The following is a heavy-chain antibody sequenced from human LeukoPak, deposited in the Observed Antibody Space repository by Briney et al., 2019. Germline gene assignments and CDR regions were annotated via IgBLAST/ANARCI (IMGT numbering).Heavy chain of an antibody. Sequence: SETLSLTCTVSGGSISSSSYYWGWIRQPPGKGLEWVGSIYYSGSTYYNPSLKSRVTISVDTSKNQFSLKLSSVTAADTAVYYCATIGNAYCSSTSCRIFDPWGQGTLDTVSS. CDR3: ATIGNAYCSSTSCRIFDP. J-gene: IGHJ5*02. CDR2: IYYSGST. V-gene: IGHV4-39*01. D-gene: IGHD2-2*01. CDR1: GGSISSSSYY.